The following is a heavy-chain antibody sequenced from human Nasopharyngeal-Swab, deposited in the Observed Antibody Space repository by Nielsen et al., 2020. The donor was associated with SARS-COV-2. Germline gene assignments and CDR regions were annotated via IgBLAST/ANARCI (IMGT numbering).Heavy chain of an antibody. V-gene: IGHV1-46*01. J-gene: IGHJ6*02. D-gene: IGHD1-1*01. CDR1: GYTFTTYN. Sequence: APVKVSCKASGYTFTTYNVHWVRQAPGQGLEWMGRINPSGGDTGYAQKFQDRVTMTRDTSTSTVYMEVSSLRSEDTAVYYCANRRLEGIDVWGQGTTVTVSS. CDR3: ANRRLEGIDV. CDR2: INPSGGDT.